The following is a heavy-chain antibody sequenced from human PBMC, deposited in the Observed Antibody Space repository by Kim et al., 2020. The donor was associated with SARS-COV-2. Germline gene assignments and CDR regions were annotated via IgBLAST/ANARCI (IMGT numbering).Heavy chain of an antibody. Sequence: SETLSLTCAVYGGSFSGYYWSWIRQPPGKGLEWIGEINHSGSTNYNPSLKSRVTISVDTSKNQFSLKLSSVTAADTAVYYCARRGAARPIDYWGLGTLVT. CDR2: INHSGST. CDR1: GGSFSGYY. V-gene: IGHV4-34*01. D-gene: IGHD6-6*01. J-gene: IGHJ4*02. CDR3: ARRGAARPIDY.